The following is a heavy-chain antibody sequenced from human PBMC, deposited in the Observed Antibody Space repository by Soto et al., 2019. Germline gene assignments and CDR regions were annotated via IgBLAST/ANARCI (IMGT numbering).Heavy chain of an antibody. V-gene: IGHV1-58*01. D-gene: IGHD6-19*01. J-gene: IGHJ6*02. Sequence: ASVKVSCKASGFTFTSSAVQWVRQARGQRLEWIGWIVVGSGNTNYAQKFQERVTITRDVSTGTAYMELSSLRSEDTAVYYCAAAVAGPRYYYYYGMDVWGQGTTVTVSS. CDR2: IVVGSGNT. CDR3: AAAVAGPRYYYYYGMDV. CDR1: GFTFTSSA.